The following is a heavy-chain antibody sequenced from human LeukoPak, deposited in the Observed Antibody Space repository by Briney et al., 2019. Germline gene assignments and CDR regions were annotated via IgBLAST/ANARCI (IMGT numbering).Heavy chain of an antibody. CDR3: AKDRSGFDY. CDR1: GFTFSSYG. Sequence: GGSLRLSCAASGFTFSSYGMHWVRQAPGKGLEWVAVISYDGSNKYYADSVKGRFTISRDNSKNTLYLQMNSLRAEDTAVYYCAKDRSGFDYWGQGTLVTVSS. V-gene: IGHV3-30*18. CDR2: ISYDGSNK. J-gene: IGHJ4*02. D-gene: IGHD6-19*01.